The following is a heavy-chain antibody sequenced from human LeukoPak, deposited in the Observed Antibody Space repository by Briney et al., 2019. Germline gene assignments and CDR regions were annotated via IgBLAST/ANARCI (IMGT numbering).Heavy chain of an antibody. CDR3: AKDMRYSSGWQYYYYYGMDV. CDR1: GFTFDDYA. Sequence: GGSLRLSCAASGFTFDDYAMHWVRQAPGKGLEWVSGISWNSGSIGYADSVKGRFTISRDNAKNSLYLQMNSLRAEDTALYYCAKDMRYSSGWQYYYYYGMDVWGQGTTVTVSS. V-gene: IGHV3-9*01. J-gene: IGHJ6*02. CDR2: ISWNSGSI. D-gene: IGHD6-19*01.